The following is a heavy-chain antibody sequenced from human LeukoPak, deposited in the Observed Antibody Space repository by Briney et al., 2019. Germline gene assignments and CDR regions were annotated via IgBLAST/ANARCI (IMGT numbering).Heavy chain of an antibody. Sequence: GASVTVSCKASGYTFTSYYMHWVRQAPGQGLEWMGIINPCCSSTIYAQTFQDRVTMTRDMSTSTVYMELSSLKPEDTAVYYCARAIGYCSSTSCYSIRQDAFDIWGQGTMVTVSS. J-gene: IGHJ3*02. CDR1: GYTFTSYY. V-gene: IGHV1-46*01. CDR3: ARAIGYCSSTSCYSIRQDAFDI. CDR2: INPCCSST. D-gene: IGHD2-2*01.